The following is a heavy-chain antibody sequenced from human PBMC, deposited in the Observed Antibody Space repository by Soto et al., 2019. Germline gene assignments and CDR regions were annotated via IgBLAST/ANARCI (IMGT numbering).Heavy chain of an antibody. CDR2: IYYRGST. CDR1: GVSISTSSYY. V-gene: IGHV4-39*01. CDR3: ARGGYYDSSGYYYY. Sequence: QLQLQESGPGLVKPSETLSLTCTVSGVSISTSSYYWAWIRQPPGKGLEWIGSIYYRGSTYYNPSLNSRVTISVDTSQNQFSLKLSSVTAADTAVYYCARGGYYDSSGYYYYWGQGTLVTVSS. J-gene: IGHJ4*02. D-gene: IGHD3-22*01.